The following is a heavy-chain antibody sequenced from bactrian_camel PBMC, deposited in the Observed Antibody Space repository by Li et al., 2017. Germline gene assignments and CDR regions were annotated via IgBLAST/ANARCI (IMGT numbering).Heavy chain of an antibody. V-gene: IGHV3-2*01. CDR2: LYTDGIT. J-gene: IGHJ6*01. CDR1: GFTFGDFY. CDR3: AAVSGY. Sequence: HVQLVESGGGLVQPGGSLRLSCAASGFTFGDFYVSWVRLAPGKGLEWVSNLYTDGITHYADSVKGRFTISKDNAKSTLYLEMKSLKPEDTAVYFCAAVSGYWGQGTQVTVS.